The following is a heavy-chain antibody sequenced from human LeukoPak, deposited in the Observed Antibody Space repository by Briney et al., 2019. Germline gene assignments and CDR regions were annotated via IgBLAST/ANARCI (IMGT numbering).Heavy chain of an antibody. CDR1: GGTFSSYA. J-gene: IGHJ2*01. Sequence: SVKVSCKASGGTFSSYAISWVRQAPGQGLEWMGGIIPIFGTANYAQKFQGRVTITADESTSTAYMELSSLRSKDTAVYYCARDPSKRYFDLWGRGTLVSVSS. V-gene: IGHV1-69*13. CDR2: IIPIFGTA. CDR3: ARDPSKRYFDL.